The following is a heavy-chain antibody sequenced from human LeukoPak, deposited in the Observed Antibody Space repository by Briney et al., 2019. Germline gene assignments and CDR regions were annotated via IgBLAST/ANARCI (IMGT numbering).Heavy chain of an antibody. CDR1: GFTFSNYG. CDR2: ISYDGSNK. V-gene: IGHV3-30*03. J-gene: IGHJ4*02. Sequence: GGSLRLSCAASGFTFSNYGMHWVRRAPGKGLEWVAVISYDGSNKYYADSVKGRFTISRDNSKNTLYLQMNSLRAEDTAVYYCAGGTPLPFDYWGQGTLVTVSS. D-gene: IGHD1-7*01. CDR3: AGGTPLPFDY.